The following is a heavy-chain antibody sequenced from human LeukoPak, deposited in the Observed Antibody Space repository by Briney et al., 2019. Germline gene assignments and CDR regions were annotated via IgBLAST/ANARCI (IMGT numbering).Heavy chain of an antibody. CDR3: ARARAVMATKYYFDY. CDR2: IIPIFGTA. Sequence: SVKVSCKASGYTFTSYGISWVRQAPGQGLEWMGGIIPIFGTANYAQKFQGRVTITADESTSTAYMELSSLRSEDTAVYYCARARAVMATKYYFDYWGQGTLVTVSS. D-gene: IGHD5-24*01. J-gene: IGHJ4*02. V-gene: IGHV1-69*13. CDR1: GYTFTSYG.